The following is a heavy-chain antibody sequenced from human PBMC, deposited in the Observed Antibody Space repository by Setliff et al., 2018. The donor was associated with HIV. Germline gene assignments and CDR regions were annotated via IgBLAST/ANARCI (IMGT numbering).Heavy chain of an antibody. V-gene: IGHV1-69*13. J-gene: IGHJ6*03. CDR3: ATDPQKGGYYYYYMDV. D-gene: IGHD2-15*01. Sequence: SVKVSCKGGRHTFSNYAISWVRQAPGQGLEWMGQIVPIFGTPSYAKKFQGRVTITADESTNTAFMELGSLRSDDTAVYYCATDPQKGGYYYYYMDVWGKGTTVTVSS. CDR1: RHTFSNYA. CDR2: IVPIFGTP.